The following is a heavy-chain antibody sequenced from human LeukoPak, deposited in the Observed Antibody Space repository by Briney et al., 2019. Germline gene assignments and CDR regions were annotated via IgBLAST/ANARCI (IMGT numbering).Heavy chain of an antibody. CDR3: ARAGIWDYSDTSGYHNGAFDI. J-gene: IGHJ3*02. Sequence: ASVKVSCKTSGYTFTSYYIHWLRQAPGQRFEWMGWSDPKSGATKYEHFQGRVTMTRDTSISTAYMELSRLTSDDTAVYYCARAGIWDYSDTSGYHNGAFDIWGQGTMVTVSS. CDR1: GYTFTSYY. D-gene: IGHD3-22*01. V-gene: IGHV1-2*02. CDR2: SDPKSGAT.